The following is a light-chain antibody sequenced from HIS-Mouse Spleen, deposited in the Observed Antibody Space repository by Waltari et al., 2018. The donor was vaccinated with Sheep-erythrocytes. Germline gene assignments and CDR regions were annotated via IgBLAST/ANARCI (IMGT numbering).Light chain of an antibody. Sequence: SYELTQQPSVSVSPGQTASITCSGDKLGDKYACWYQKKPGQSPVRVIYQDSKRPSGITERFSGSNSGNTATLTISGTQAMDEADYYCQAWDSSTVVFGGGTKLTVL. CDR2: QDS. CDR1: KLGDKY. CDR3: QAWDSSTVV. V-gene: IGLV3-1*01. J-gene: IGLJ2*01.